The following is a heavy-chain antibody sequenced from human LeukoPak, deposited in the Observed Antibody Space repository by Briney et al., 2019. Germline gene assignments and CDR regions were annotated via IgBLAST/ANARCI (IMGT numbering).Heavy chain of an antibody. V-gene: IGHV4-39*02. Sequence: SETLSLTCTVSGGSISSSDYYWAWIRQPPGKGLEWIGTIYYSGTTFYNSSLKSRVTISVDTSKNHFSLKLSSVTAADTGVYYCARYSYGGFYFDYWGQGTLVTVSS. CDR2: IYYSGTT. J-gene: IGHJ4*02. CDR3: ARYSYGGFYFDY. D-gene: IGHD5-18*01. CDR1: GGSISSSDYY.